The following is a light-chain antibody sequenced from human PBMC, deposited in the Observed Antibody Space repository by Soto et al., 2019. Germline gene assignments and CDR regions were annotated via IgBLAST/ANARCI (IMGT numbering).Light chain of an antibody. V-gene: IGLV4-69*01. CDR1: SGQSNYA. CDR3: QTWGSGIVV. CDR2: LNSDGSH. Sequence: QLVLTQSPSASASVGASVKLTCTLSSGQSNYAIAWHQQQSEKGPRYLMKLNSDGSHSKGDGIPDRFSGSSSGAERYLTISSLQSEDEADYYCQTWGSGIVVFGGGTKLTVL. J-gene: IGLJ2*01.